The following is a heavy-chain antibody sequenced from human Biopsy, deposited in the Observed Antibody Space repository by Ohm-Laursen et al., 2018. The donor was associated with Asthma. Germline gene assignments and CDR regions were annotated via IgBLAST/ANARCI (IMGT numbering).Heavy chain of an antibody. CDR2: ISKDASTQ. V-gene: IGHV3-30*01. D-gene: IGHD1-1*01. Sequence: SLRLSCAASGFSFSNFATHWVRQAPGKGLEWVGVISKDASTQDYADTVKGRFTMARDNSKNTLDLQMNSLREEDTAVYYCVRDGTDDAFDIWGQGTVVSVSS. CDR3: VRDGTDDAFDI. CDR1: GFSFSNFA. J-gene: IGHJ3*02.